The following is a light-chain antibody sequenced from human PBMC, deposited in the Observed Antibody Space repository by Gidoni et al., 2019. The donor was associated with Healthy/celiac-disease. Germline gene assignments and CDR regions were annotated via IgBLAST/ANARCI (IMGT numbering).Light chain of an antibody. V-gene: IGKV1-39*01. J-gene: IGKJ4*01. CDR1: QSISSY. CDR3: QQSYSTPS. Sequence: DIQMTQSPSSLSASVGDRVTITCRASQSISSYLNLYQQKPGKAPKLLIYAASSLQSGVPSRFSGSGSGTDFTLTISSLQPEDVATYYCQQSYSTPSFXGXTKVEIK. CDR2: AAS.